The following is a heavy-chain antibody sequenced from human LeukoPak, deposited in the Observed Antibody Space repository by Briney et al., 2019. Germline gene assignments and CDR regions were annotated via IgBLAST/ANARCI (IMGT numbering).Heavy chain of an antibody. V-gene: IGHV3-23*01. J-gene: IGHJ6*02. CDR1: ELTFSFYA. CDR2: ISGSGGST. Sequence: GVSLRLSCAGSELTFSFYAMTWVRQAPGKGLEWVSGISGSGGSTHYADSVKGRFTISRDNSKNTLYLQMNSLRAEDTAVYYCAKDRRGYSGYGYDYYGMDVWGQGTTVTVSS. CDR3: AKDRRGYSGYGYDYYGMDV. D-gene: IGHD5-12*01.